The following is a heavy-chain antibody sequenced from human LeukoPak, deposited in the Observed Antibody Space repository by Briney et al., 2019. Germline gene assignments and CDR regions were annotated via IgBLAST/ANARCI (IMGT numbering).Heavy chain of an antibody. Sequence: GGSLRLSCAASGFTFSSYSMNWVRQAPGKGLEWVSSISSSSSYIYYADSMKGRFTISRDNAKNSLYLQMDSLRAEDTAVYYCARDHYGDYGGPADYWGQGTLVTVSS. V-gene: IGHV3-21*01. CDR3: ARDHYGDYGGPADY. CDR1: GFTFSSYS. D-gene: IGHD4-17*01. CDR2: ISSSSSYI. J-gene: IGHJ4*02.